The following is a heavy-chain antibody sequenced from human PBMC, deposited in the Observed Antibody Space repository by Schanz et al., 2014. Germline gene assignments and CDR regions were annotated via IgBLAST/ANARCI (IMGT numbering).Heavy chain of an antibody. J-gene: IGHJ4*02. CDR1: GYTFTDYY. V-gene: IGHV1-46*01. CDR3: ARERPRKGDFDY. CDR2: IIPITGIT. D-gene: IGHD1-26*01. Sequence: QVQLVQSGAEVKEPGASVKLSCKSSGYTFTDYYMQWVRQAPGQGLEWLGRIIPITGITNYAQKFQGRIIMTRDTSTSTVYLDLSSLRSEDTAVYYCARERPRKGDFDYWGQGTLVTVSS.